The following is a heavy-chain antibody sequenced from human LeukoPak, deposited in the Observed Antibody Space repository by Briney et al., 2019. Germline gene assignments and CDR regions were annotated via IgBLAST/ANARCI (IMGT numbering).Heavy chain of an antibody. CDR3: ARVGCSSTSCYTFSTTPLDY. CDR2: INHSGST. V-gene: IGHV4-34*01. J-gene: IGHJ4*02. CDR1: GGSFSGYY. Sequence: PSETLSLTCAVYGGSFSGYYWSWIRQPPGKGLEWIGEINHSGSTNYNPSLKSRVTISVDTSKNQFSLKLSSVTAAGTAVYYCARVGCSSTSCYTFSTTPLDYWGQGTLVTVSS. D-gene: IGHD2-2*02.